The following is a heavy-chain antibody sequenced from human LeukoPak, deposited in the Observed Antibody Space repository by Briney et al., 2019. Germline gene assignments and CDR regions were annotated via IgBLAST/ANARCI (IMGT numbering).Heavy chain of an antibody. Sequence: SETLSLTCAVYGGSFRGYDWSWIGQPPGKGLEWVGEIKLSGSTPYNPSLKSRVTISLHTTKNEFPLKLSSVTAADTAVYYCAREFYDSSGYAASSFDYWGQGTLVTASS. CDR1: GGSFRGYD. J-gene: IGHJ4*02. CDR3: AREFYDSSGYAASSFDY. D-gene: IGHD3-22*01. CDR2: IKLSGST. V-gene: IGHV4-34*01.